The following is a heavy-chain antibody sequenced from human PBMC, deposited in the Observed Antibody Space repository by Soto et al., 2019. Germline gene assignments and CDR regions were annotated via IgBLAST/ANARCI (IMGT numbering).Heavy chain of an antibody. CDR2: ISAYNGNT. Sequence: ASVKVSCKASGYTFTSYGISWVRQAPGQGLEWMGWISAYNGNTNYAQKLQGRVTMTTDTSTSTAYMELRSLRSDDTAVYYCARDFPRYCSSTSCFPRWFDPWGQGTLVTVS. CDR1: GYTFTSYG. D-gene: IGHD2-2*01. J-gene: IGHJ5*02. V-gene: IGHV1-18*01. CDR3: ARDFPRYCSSTSCFPRWFDP.